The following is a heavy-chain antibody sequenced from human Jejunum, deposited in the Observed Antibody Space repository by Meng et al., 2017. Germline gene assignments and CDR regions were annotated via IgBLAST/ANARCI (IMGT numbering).Heavy chain of an antibody. CDR1: GFIFRSYG. CDR2: IWYDGSKT. Sequence: LVEFGGGGVQAGTSSRLSCVASGFIFRSYGMHWVRQAPGKGLEWVGVIWYDGSKTYYADSVKGRFSISRDNSKNTVYLQMNSLRVEDTAVYYCARYRSGSSDYWGPGTLVTVSS. V-gene: IGHV3-33*01. CDR3: ARYRSGSSDY. J-gene: IGHJ4*02. D-gene: IGHD3-10*01.